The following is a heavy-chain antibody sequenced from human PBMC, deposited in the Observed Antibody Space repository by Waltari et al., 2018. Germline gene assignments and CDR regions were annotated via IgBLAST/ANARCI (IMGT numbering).Heavy chain of an antibody. V-gene: IGHV5-51*01. D-gene: IGHD4-17*01. CDR2: IYPGDSDT. Sequence: EVQLVQSGAEVKKPGASLKISCKGSGYSFTSYWLGWVRPMPGKGLEWMGIIYPGDSDTRYSPSFQGQVTISADKSISTAYLQWSSLKASDTAMYYCARHKPYGDYEGPGDYWGQGTLVTVSS. CDR3: ARHKPYGDYEGPGDY. CDR1: GYSFTSYW. J-gene: IGHJ4*02.